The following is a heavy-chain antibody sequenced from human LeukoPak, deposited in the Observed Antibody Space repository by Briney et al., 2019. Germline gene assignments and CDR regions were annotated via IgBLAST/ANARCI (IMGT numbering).Heavy chain of an antibody. CDR3: ARDLKYSGYDSDY. CDR2: ISSSSSYI. D-gene: IGHD5-12*01. J-gene: IGHJ4*02. Sequence: GGSLKLPGAASGFTFISISMNGVGRAQGRGRRWSSSISSSSSYIYYADSVKGRFTISRDNAKNSLYLQMNSLRAEDTAVYYCARDLKYSGYDSDYWGQGTLVTVSS. V-gene: IGHV3-21*01. CDR1: GFTFISIS.